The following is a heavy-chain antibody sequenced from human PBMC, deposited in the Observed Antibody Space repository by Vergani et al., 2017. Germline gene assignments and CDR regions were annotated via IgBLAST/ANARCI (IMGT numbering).Heavy chain of an antibody. CDR2: INHSGST. CDR1: GGSFSGYY. Sequence: QVQLQESGPGLVKPSETLSLTCTVSGGSFSGYYWSWIRQPPGKGLEWIGEINHSGSTNYNPSLKSRVTISVDTSKNQFSLKLSSVTAADTAVYYCARGRIMITFGGVIVRDWFDPWGQGTLVTVSS. J-gene: IGHJ5*02. D-gene: IGHD3-16*02. CDR3: ARGRIMITFGGVIVRDWFDP. V-gene: IGHV4-34*01.